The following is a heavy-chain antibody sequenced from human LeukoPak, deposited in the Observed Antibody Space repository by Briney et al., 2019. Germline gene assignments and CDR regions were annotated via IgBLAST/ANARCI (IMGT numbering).Heavy chain of an antibody. CDR2: IYTSGST. CDR3: ARILYSNNIDY. Sequence: PSETLSLTCTVSGGSFNIYYWNWIRQPAGKGLEWIGRIYTSGSTTYNPSLKSRVTMSLDTSKNQFSLKLNSVPAADTAVYYCARILYSNNIDYWGQGTLVTVSS. CDR1: GGSFNIYY. D-gene: IGHD2/OR15-2a*01. V-gene: IGHV4-4*07. J-gene: IGHJ4*02.